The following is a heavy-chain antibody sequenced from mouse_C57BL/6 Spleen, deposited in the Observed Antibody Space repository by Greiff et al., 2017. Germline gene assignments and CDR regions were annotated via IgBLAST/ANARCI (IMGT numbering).Heavy chain of an antibody. CDR2: IYPRDGST. D-gene: IGHD1-1*01. J-gene: IGHJ2*01. V-gene: IGHV1-85*01. Sequence: VQLQQSGPELVKPGASVKLSCKASGYTFTSYDINWVKQRPGQGLEWIGWIYPRDGSTKYNEKFKGKATLTVDTSSSAAYMERHSLTSEDSAVYFCARPDYYGSSYYFDYWGQGTTLTVSS. CDR1: GYTFTSYD. CDR3: ARPDYYGSSYYFDY.